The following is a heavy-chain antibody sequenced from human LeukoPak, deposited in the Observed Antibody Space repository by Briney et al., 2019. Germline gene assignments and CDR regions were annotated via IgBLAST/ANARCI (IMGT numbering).Heavy chain of an antibody. V-gene: IGHV1-69*06. CDR3: ARDQRTVSAFDI. J-gene: IGHJ3*02. CDR1: GGTFSSYA. CDR2: IIPIFGTA. Sequence: SVKVSCKASGGTFSSYAISWVRQAPGQGLEWMGGIIPIFGTANHAQKFQGRVTITADKSTSTAYMELSSLRSEDTAVYYCARDQRTVSAFDIWGQGTMVTVSS. D-gene: IGHD3-10*01.